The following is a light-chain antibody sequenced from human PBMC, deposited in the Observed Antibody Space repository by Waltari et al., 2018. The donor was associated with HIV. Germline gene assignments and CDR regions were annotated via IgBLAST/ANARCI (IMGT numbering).Light chain of an antibody. CDR2: DVS. J-gene: IGLJ1*01. CDR3: SSYTRSTTLDAV. Sequence: QSALTQPASVSGSPGQSITISCSGTNSAVGAYNSVSWYQQHPGKPPKLIIFDVSHRPSGISNRFSGSKSVNTASLTISGLQAEDEADYYCSSYTRSTTLDAVFGTGTKVSVL. CDR1: NSAVGAYNS. V-gene: IGLV2-14*03.